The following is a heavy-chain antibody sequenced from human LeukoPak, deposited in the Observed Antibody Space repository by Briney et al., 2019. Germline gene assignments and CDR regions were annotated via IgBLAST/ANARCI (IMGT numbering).Heavy chain of an antibody. D-gene: IGHD5-12*01. CDR1: RFTFSSYG. J-gene: IGHJ4*02. Sequence: PGGSLRLSRAPSRFTFSSYGMHGVRQAPRKGEEWVEVISYDGSNKYYADSVKGRFTISRDNSKNTLYLQMNSLRAEDTAVYYCAKISGYDYWGQGTLVTVSS. CDR3: AKISGYDY. V-gene: IGHV3-30*18. CDR2: ISYDGSNK.